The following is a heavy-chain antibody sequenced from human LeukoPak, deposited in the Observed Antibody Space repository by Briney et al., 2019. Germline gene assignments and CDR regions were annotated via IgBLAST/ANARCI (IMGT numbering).Heavy chain of an antibody. CDR3: ARGGGYSSSWYWGY. Sequence: PSGTLSLTCAVSGGSISSSNWWSWVRQPPGKGLEWIGEIYHSGSTNYNPSLKSRVTISVDKSKNQFSLKLSSVTAADTAVYYCARGGGYSSSWYWGYWGQGTLVTVSS. V-gene: IGHV4-4*02. CDR2: IYHSGST. J-gene: IGHJ4*02. CDR1: GGSISSSNW. D-gene: IGHD6-13*01.